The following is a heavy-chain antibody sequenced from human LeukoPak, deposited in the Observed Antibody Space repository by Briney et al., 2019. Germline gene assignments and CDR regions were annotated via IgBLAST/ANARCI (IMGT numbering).Heavy chain of an antibody. J-gene: IGHJ4*02. Sequence: GGSLRLSCAASGFTFSSYAMSWVRQAPGKGLEWISGISGSGASTYYADSVTGRFTISRDNSRNTLYLQMNSLRGDDTAVYYCAKDVGKWESLHFFDYWGQGTLVTVSS. CDR1: GFTFSSYA. D-gene: IGHD1-26*01. CDR2: ISGSGAST. V-gene: IGHV3-23*01. CDR3: AKDVGKWESLHFFDY.